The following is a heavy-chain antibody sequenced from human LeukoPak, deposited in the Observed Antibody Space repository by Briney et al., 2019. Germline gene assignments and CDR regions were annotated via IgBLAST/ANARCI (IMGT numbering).Heavy chain of an antibody. V-gene: IGHV6-1*01. Sequence: SQTLSLTCAISGDSVSSNSAAWNWIRQSPSRGLEWLGRTYYRSKWYNDYAVSVKSRITINPDTSKNQFSLQLNSVTPEDTAVYYCARGGVGATRSTVHFDYWGQGTLVTVSS. D-gene: IGHD1-26*01. CDR2: TYYRSKWYN. CDR3: ARGGVGATRSTVHFDY. J-gene: IGHJ4*02. CDR1: GDSVSSNSAA.